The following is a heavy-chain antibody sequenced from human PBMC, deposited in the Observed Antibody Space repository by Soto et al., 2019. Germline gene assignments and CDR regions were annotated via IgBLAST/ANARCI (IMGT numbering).Heavy chain of an antibody. CDR2: INHSGST. J-gene: IGHJ4*02. CDR3: ARYYYDGSVYGYYYDY. V-gene: IGHV4-34*01. D-gene: IGHD3-22*01. CDR1: VGSFSGYY. Sequence: PSETLSLTCAVYVGSFSGYYWSWIRQPPGKGLEWIGEINHSGSTNYNPSLKSRVTISVDTSKNQFSLKLSSLTAADTAVYHCARYYYDGSVYGYYYDYWGQGTPVTVSS.